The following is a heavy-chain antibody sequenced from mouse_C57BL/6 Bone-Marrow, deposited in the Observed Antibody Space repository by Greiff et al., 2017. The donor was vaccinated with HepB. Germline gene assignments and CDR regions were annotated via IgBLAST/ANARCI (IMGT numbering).Heavy chain of an antibody. CDR1: GYTFTSYW. CDR2: IHPYDSYI. D-gene: IGHD1-1*01. J-gene: IGHJ3*01. Sequence: QVQLQQPGAEFVKPGASVKLSCKASGYTFTSYWMQWVKQRPGQGLEWIGEIHPYDSYINYNQKFKGKATLTVDTSSSTAYMQLSSLTSEDSAVYYSARRAALLSWFAYWGQGTRVTVSA. CDR3: ARRAALLSWFAY. V-gene: IGHV1-50*01.